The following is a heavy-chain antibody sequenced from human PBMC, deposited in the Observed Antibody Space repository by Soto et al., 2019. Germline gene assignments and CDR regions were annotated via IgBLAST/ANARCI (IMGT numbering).Heavy chain of an antibody. CDR3: ARHDSSATSNWFDT. Sequence: LSLTCIVSGGSINSSSYFWGWVRQPPGQGLEWIGRIYYSGRTYYNPSLRSRVNIYVDTSKNQFSLKLSSVTAADTAVFHCARHDSSATSNWFDTWGQGTLVTVSS. CDR2: IYYSGRT. D-gene: IGHD6-19*01. CDR1: GGSINSSSYF. J-gene: IGHJ5*02. V-gene: IGHV4-39*01.